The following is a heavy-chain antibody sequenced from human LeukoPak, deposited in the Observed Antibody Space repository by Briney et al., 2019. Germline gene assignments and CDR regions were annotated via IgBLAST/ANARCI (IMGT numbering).Heavy chain of an antibody. CDR3: ARLRGGDAFDI. Sequence: GESLKISCKASGYSFTDYWIGWVRQMPGKGLEWVGLIYPGDSDTRYSPSFQGQVTISADKSVSTAYLQWSSLKASDTAMYYCARLRGGDAFDIWGQGTMVTVSS. CDR1: GYSFTDYW. D-gene: IGHD3-16*01. V-gene: IGHV5-51*01. J-gene: IGHJ3*02. CDR2: IYPGDSDT.